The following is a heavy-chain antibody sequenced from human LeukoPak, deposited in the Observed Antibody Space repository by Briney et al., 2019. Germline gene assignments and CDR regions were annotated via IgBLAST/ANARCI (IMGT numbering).Heavy chain of an antibody. J-gene: IGHJ3*02. CDR1: GGTFSSYA. CDR3: ARELAVPGPFDAFDI. D-gene: IGHD6-19*01. CDR2: IIPIFGTA. Sequence: GASVKVSCKASGGTFSSYAISWVRQAPGQGLEWMGRIIPIFGTANYAQKFQGRVTITTDESTSTAYLELSSLRSADTAVYYSARELAVPGPFDAFDIWGQGTMVTVSS. V-gene: IGHV1-69*05.